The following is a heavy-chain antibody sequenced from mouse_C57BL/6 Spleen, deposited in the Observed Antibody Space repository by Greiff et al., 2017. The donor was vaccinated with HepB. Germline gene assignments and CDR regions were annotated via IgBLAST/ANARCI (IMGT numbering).Heavy chain of an antibody. Sequence: EVKLMESGPGLVKPSQSLSLTCSVTGYSITSGYYWNWIRQFPGNKLEWMGYISYDGSNNYNPSLKNRIAITRDTSKNQLFLKLNSVTTEDTATYYCARDKDYYDWFAYWGQGTLVTVSA. CDR2: ISYDGSN. D-gene: IGHD1-1*01. CDR1: GYSITSGYY. J-gene: IGHJ3*01. CDR3: ARDKDYYDWFAY. V-gene: IGHV3-6*01.